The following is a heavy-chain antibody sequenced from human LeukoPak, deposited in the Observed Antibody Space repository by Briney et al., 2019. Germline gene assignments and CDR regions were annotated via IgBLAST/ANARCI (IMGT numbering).Heavy chain of an antibody. CDR1: GYTFTGYY. Sequence: GASVKVSCKASGYTFTGYYMHWVRQAPGQGLEWMGWINPNSGGTNYAQKFQGRVTMTRDTSISTAYMELSRLRSDDTAVYYCAISPGIVVVPAAIVQGVEDYWGQGTLVTVSS. V-gene: IGHV1-2*02. J-gene: IGHJ4*02. CDR3: AISPGIVVVPAAIVQGVEDY. CDR2: INPNSGGT. D-gene: IGHD2-2*01.